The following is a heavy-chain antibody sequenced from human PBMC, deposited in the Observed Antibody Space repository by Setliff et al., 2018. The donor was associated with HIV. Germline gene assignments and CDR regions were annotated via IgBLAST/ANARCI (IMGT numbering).Heavy chain of an antibody. D-gene: IGHD3-10*01. V-gene: IGHV4-31*03. J-gene: IGHJ4*02. CDR1: GGSINTGHYY. CDR3: ARDRYAGEIDY. Sequence: SSDTLSLTCTVSGGSINTGHYYWSWIRHHPGKGLEWIAYIYYTGNTYFNPSLKSRITISIDTSKNQFSLKMSSVTAADTAVYYCARDRYAGEIDYWGQGTLVTVSS. CDR2: IYYTGNT.